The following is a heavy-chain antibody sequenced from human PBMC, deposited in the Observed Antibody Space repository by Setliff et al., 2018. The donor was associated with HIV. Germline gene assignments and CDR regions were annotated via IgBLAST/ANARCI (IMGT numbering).Heavy chain of an antibody. CDR2: IYNSGRT. D-gene: IGHD3-22*01. V-gene: IGHV4-31*03. J-gene: IGHJ4*02. CDR1: GGSISSGGYF. Sequence: KLSETLSLTCTVSGGSISSGGYFWSWIRQLPGKGLEWIGNIYNSGRTYYNPSLKSRVTISVDTSEDQFSLKLSSVTAADTAVYYCARGANYYDSSGYYDYWGQGTLVTVSS. CDR3: ARGANYYDSSGYYDY.